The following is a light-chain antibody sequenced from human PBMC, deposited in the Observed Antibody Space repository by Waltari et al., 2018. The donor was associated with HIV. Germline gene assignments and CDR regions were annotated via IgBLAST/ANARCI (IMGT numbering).Light chain of an antibody. CDR2: KAS. CDR3: QQYNTDWT. Sequence: DIKMTQSPLTLSASVGDRVTITCRASQSLSAWLAWYQQKPGEGPKRLIDKASSLESGVPSRCSVGGYATDFTLTIRGLQPDDAATYYCQQYNTDWTFGQGTKVEIK. J-gene: IGKJ1*01. V-gene: IGKV1-5*03. CDR1: QSLSAW.